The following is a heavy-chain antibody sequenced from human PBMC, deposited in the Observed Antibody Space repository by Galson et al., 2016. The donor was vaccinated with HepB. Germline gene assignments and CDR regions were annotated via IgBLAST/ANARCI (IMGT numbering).Heavy chain of an antibody. V-gene: IGHV3-33*01. Sequence: SLRLSCAASGITFSIYGMHWVRQAPGKGLEWVAVIWSDGSKKDYADSVKGRFTISRDNSKNTLYLQMNSRRAEDTAVYYCTRVRRPWGMGRKDAFDIWGQGTMVTVSS. CDR2: IWSDGSKK. D-gene: IGHD2-8*01. CDR3: TRVRRPWGMGRKDAFDI. CDR1: GITFSIYG. J-gene: IGHJ3*02.